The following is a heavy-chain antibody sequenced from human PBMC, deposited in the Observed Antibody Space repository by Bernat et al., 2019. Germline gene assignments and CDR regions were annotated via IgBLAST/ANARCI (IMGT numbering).Heavy chain of an antibody. V-gene: IGHV3-33*01. CDR2: IWYDGSNK. CDR3: ARDPIRRREDYYYGMDV. J-gene: IGHJ6*02. CDR1: GFTFSSYG. D-gene: IGHD2-21*01. Sequence: QVQLVESGGGVVQPGRSLRLSCAASGFTFSSYGMHWVRQAPGKGLEWVAVIWYDGSNKYYADSVKGRFTISRDNSKNTLYLQMNSLGAEDTAVYYCARDPIRRREDYYYGMDVWGQGTTVTVSS.